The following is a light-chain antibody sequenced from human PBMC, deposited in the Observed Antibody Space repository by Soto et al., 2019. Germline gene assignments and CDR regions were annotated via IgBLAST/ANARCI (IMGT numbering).Light chain of an antibody. CDR3: QQYGSSGT. J-gene: IGKJ1*01. CDR1: QSVNSY. Sequence: EIVLTQSPATLSLSPGERATLSCRASQSVNSYIAWYQQKPGQTPRLLIYDSSDRATGIPDRFSGSGSGTDFTLTISRLEPEDFAVYYCQQYGSSGTFGQGTKVDIK. V-gene: IGKV3-20*01. CDR2: DSS.